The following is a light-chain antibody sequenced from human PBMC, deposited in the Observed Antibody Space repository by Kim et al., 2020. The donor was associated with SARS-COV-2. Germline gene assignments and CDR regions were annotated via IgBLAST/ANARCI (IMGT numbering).Light chain of an antibody. CDR1: QSLRHSNGKTH. CDR2: EVS. V-gene: IGKV2-29*02. CDR3: MQGIDVPLT. J-gene: IGKJ3*01. Sequence: PASIACKASQSLRHSNGKTHLYWYLQKPGQSPQLLIYEVSSRFSGVPDRFSGSVSGADFTLRISRVEAEDVGVYYCMQGIDVPLTFGPGTKVDIK.